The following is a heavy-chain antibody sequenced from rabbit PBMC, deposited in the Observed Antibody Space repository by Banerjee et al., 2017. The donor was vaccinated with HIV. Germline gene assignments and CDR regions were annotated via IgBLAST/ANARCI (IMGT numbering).Heavy chain of an antibody. CDR1: GFSFSSSYW. J-gene: IGHJ2*01. CDR3: ARDAGISVYTSGAFDP. D-gene: IGHD8-1*01. V-gene: IGHV1S45*01. CDR2: IAAGSSGST. Sequence: QEQLVESGGGLVQPEGSLTLTCTASGFSFSSSYWISWVRQAPGKGLEWIACIAAGSSGSTYYASWAKGRFTISKTSSTTVTLQMTSLAAADTATYFCARDAGISVYTSGAFDPWGQGTLVTVS.